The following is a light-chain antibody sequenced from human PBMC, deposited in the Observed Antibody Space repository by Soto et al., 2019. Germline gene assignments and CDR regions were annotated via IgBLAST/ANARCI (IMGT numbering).Light chain of an antibody. Sequence: DIQLTQSPSFLSASVGDRVTITCRASQGLSSDLAWYQQKPGKAPKLLIYAASTLQSGVPSRFSGSGSGTEFTLAISSLQPEDFATDYCQQLNIYPITFGQGTRLEIK. CDR1: QGLSSD. V-gene: IGKV1-9*01. CDR3: QQLNIYPIT. CDR2: AAS. J-gene: IGKJ5*01.